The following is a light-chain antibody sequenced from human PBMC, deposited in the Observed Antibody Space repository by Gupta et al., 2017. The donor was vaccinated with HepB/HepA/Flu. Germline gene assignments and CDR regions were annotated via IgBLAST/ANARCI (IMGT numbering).Light chain of an antibody. Sequence: DIVMTQSPLSLPVTPGESASIPCRSSQSLVKSNGYNYLDWYLQKPGQSPQLLIYLGSNRVSGVPDRFSGSGSGADFTLKSSRVEADDVGVYYCMQALQSPRTFGQGTKLEIK. V-gene: IGKV2-28*01. J-gene: IGKJ2*02. CDR1: QSLVKSNGYNY. CDR3: MQALQSPRT. CDR2: LGS.